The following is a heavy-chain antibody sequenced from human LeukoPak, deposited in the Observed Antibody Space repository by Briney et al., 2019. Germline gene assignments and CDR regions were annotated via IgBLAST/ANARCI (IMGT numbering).Heavy chain of an antibody. CDR3: ARHSYGGNSGWFDP. V-gene: IGHV4-59*08. J-gene: IGHJ5*02. D-gene: IGHD4-23*01. CDR1: GGSISSYY. CDR2: IYYSGST. Sequence: SETLSLTCTVSGGSISSYYWSWIRQPAGKGLEWIGYIYYSGSTNYNPSLKSRVTISVDTSKNQFSLKLSSVTAADTAVYYCARHSYGGNSGWFDPWGQGTLVTVSS.